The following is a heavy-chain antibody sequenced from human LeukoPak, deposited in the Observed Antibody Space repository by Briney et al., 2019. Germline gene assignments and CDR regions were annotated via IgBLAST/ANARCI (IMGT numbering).Heavy chain of an antibody. J-gene: IGHJ4*02. V-gene: IGHV3-20*04. CDR3: ARARSTGYYVADY. Sequence: GGSLRLSCAASGFTFDAYGISWVRQAPGKGLEWVSGINWNGGSTGYADSVRGRFTISRDNAKNSLYLQMNSLRAEDTALYYCARARSTGYYVADYWGQGTLVTVSS. CDR2: INWNGGST. CDR1: GFTFDAYG. D-gene: IGHD3-9*01.